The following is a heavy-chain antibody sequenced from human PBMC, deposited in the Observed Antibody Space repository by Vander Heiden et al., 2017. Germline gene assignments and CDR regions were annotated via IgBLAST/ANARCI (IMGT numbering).Heavy chain of an antibody. Sequence: EVQLLESGGGLVQPGGSLRLSGAASGFTFSSDAMSWVRQAPGKGLEWFSAISGSGGSTYYADSVKGRFTISRDNSKNTLYLQMNSLRAEDTAVYYCANGIQSWPPQIDYWGQGTLVTVSS. D-gene: IGHD6-13*01. CDR1: GFTFSSDA. V-gene: IGHV3-23*01. CDR2: ISGSGGST. CDR3: ANGIQSWPPQIDY. J-gene: IGHJ4*02.